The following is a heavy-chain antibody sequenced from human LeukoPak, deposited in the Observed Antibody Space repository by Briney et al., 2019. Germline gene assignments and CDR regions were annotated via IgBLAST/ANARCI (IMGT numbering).Heavy chain of an antibody. CDR2: IYYNGGT. CDR1: GGSISSGDYY. J-gene: IGHJ4*02. Sequence: PSETLSLTCTVSGGSISSGDYYWSWIRQHPGKGLEWIGYIYYNGGTYYNPSLKTRITISVDTSKNQFSLKLISVTAADTAVYYCARALREEMATSWYYFDYWGQGTLVTVSS. CDR3: ARALREEMATSWYYFDY. V-gene: IGHV4-31*03. D-gene: IGHD5-24*01.